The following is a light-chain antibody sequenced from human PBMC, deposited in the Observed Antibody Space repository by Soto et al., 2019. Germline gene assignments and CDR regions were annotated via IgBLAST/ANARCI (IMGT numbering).Light chain of an antibody. J-gene: IGLJ1*01. CDR2: DVS. CDR1: SNDVGGYNY. Sequence: SALTQPASVSGSPGQSITISCTGTSNDVGGYNYVSWYQQHPGKAPKLMIFDVSNRPSGVPNRFSGSKSGNTASLTISGLQAEDEADYYCSSYTRSNTYVFGSGTKLTVL. CDR3: SSYTRSNTYV. V-gene: IGLV2-14*01.